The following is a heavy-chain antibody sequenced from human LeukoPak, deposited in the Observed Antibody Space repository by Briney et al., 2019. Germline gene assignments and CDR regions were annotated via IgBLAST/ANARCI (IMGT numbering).Heavy chain of an antibody. J-gene: IGHJ4*02. V-gene: IGHV3-30-3*01. CDR2: ISYDGSNK. CDR1: GFTFSSCA. D-gene: IGHD5-18*01. CDR3: AKDPGWIQLWFYFDY. Sequence: GGSLRLSCAASGFTFSSCAMHWVRQAPGKGLEWVAAISYDGSNKYYADSVKGRFTISRDNSKNTLYLQMNSLRAEDTAVYYCAKDPGWIQLWFYFDYWGQGTLVTVSS.